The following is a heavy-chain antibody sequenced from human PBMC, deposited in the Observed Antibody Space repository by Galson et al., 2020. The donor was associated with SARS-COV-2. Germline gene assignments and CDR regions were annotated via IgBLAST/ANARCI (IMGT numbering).Heavy chain of an antibody. CDR3: AKDSVPIAAACTIYYSYYGVAV. V-gene: IGHV3-23*01. CDR1: GFTISSNN. CDR2: NSCSSGST. Sequence: GGTLTLTCAASGFTISSNNMSWVRQAPGKGLEEVSANSCSSGSTYDADSVKCRFTISRDNSKNKLYLQMNSLRAEDTAVYYCAKDSVPIAAACTIYYSYYGVAVWGQGTTATVSS. D-gene: IGHD6-13*01. J-gene: IGHJ6*02.